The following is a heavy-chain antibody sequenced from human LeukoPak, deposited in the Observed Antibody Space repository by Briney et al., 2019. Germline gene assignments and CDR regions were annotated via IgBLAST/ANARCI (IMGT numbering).Heavy chain of an antibody. CDR1: SGSISSYY. CDR3: ARHPSYSSSSHFDY. D-gene: IGHD6-6*01. V-gene: IGHV4-59*08. CDR2: IYYSGST. Sequence: PSETLSLTCTVSSGSISSYYWSWIRQPPGKGLEWIGYIYYSGSTNYNPSLKSRVTISVDTSKNQFSLKLSSVTAADTAVYYCARHPSYSSSSHFDYWGQGTLVTVSS. J-gene: IGHJ4*02.